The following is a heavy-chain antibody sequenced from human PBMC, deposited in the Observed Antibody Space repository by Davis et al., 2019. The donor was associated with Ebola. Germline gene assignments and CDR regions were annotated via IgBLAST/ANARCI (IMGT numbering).Heavy chain of an antibody. CDR2: ISYDGSNK. CDR3: ARDLKKYYYYGMDV. J-gene: IGHJ6*02. Sequence: PGGSLRLSCAASGFTFSSYAMHWVRQAPGKGLEWVAVISYDGSNKYYADSVKGRFTISRDNSKNTLYLQMNSLRAEDTAVYYCARDLKKYYYYGMDVWGQGTTVTVSS. V-gene: IGHV3-30-3*01. CDR1: GFTFSSYA.